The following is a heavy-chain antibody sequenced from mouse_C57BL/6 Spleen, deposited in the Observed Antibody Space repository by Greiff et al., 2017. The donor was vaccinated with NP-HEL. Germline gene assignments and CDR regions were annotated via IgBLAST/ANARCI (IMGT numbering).Heavy chain of an antibody. CDR1: GYAFSSSW. D-gene: IGHD3-3*01. CDR3: ARGGTACFDY. J-gene: IGHJ2*01. CDR2: IYPGDGDT. V-gene: IGHV1-82*01. Sequence: QVQLQQSGPELVKPGASVKISCKASGYAFSSSWMNWVKQRPGKGLEWIGRIYPGDGDTNYNGKFKGKATLTADKSSSTAYMQLSSLTSEDSAVYLCARGGTACFDYWGQGTTLTVSS.